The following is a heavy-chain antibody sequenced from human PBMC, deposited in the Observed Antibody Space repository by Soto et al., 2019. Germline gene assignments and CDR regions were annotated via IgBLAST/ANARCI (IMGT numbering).Heavy chain of an antibody. Sequence: SETLSLTCTVSGGSISSYYWSWIRQPPGKGLEWIGYIYYSGSTNYNPSLKSRVTISVDTSKNQFSLKLSSVTAADTAVYYCARVRGELWFDYWGQGTLVTVSS. CDR3: ARVRGELWFDY. CDR1: GGSISSYY. CDR2: IYYSGST. V-gene: IGHV4-59*01. J-gene: IGHJ4*02. D-gene: IGHD3-16*01.